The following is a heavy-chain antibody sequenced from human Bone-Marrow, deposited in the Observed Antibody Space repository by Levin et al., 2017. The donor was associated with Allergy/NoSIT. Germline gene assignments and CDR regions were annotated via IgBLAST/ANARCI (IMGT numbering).Heavy chain of an antibody. V-gene: IGHV1-8*01. CDR2: MNSNSGNT. D-gene: IGHD6-13*01. Sequence: PVASVKVSCKASGYTFTSFDINWVRQATGQGLEWMGWMNSNSGNTGYAQKFQGRVAMTRNTSISTAYMELSSLRSEDTAVYYCARGRGAAAGGRSDIWGQGTMVTVSS. CDR1: GYTFTSFD. CDR3: ARGRGAAAGGRSDI. J-gene: IGHJ3*02.